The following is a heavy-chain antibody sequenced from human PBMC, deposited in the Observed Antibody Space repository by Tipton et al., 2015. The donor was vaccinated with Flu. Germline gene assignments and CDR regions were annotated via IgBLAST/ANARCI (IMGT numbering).Heavy chain of an antibody. CDR1: GFTFSSYS. D-gene: IGHD1-26*01. CDR3: ARYQWGFDY. J-gene: IGHJ4*02. CDR2: ISSSSSYI. Sequence: LSLTCAASGFTFSSYSMNWVRQAPGKGLEWISSISSSSSYIYYADSVKGRLTISRDNAKNSLYLQMNSLRAEDTAVYYCARYQWGFDYWGQGTLVTVSS. V-gene: IGHV3-21*01.